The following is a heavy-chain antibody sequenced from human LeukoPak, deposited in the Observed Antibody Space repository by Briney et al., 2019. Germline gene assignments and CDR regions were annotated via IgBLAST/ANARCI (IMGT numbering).Heavy chain of an antibody. D-gene: IGHD6-6*01. J-gene: IGHJ5*02. CDR1: GGTFSSYA. V-gene: IGHV1-69*13. CDR2: IIPIFGTA. CDR3: ALTEYSSSFHWFDP. Sequence: ASVKVSCKASGGTFSSYAISWVRQAPGQGLEWMGGIIPIFGTANYAQKFQGRVTITADESTSTAYMELSSLRSEDTAVYYCALTEYSSSFHWFDPWGQGTLVTVSS.